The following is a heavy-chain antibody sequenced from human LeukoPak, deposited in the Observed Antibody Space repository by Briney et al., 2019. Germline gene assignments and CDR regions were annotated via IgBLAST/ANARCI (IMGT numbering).Heavy chain of an antibody. CDR2: ISTSSSYI. CDR3: ARDSVGMFYFDF. CDR1: GFTFSSYS. J-gene: IGHJ4*02. Sequence: PGGSLRLSCAASGFTFSSYSMNWVRQAPGKGLECVSSISTSSSYIYYADSVKGRFTISRDNAKNSLYLQMNSLRAEDTAVYYCARDSVGMFYFDFWGQGTLVTVSS. V-gene: IGHV3-21*01. D-gene: IGHD3-10*01.